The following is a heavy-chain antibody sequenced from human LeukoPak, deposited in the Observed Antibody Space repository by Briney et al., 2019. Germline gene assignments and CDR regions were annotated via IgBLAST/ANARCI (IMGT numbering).Heavy chain of an antibody. CDR1: GYPFTTYD. CDR2: MNPSSGYT. Sequence: ASVRVSCKASGYPFTTYDINWVRKATGQGLEWMGWMNPSSGYTGYSQRFQGRVTMTRNTSITTAYMELSSLRSEDTAVYYCARISDHNWYFDLWGRGTLVTVSS. D-gene: IGHD1-14*01. CDR3: ARISDHNWYFDL. V-gene: IGHV1-8*01. J-gene: IGHJ2*01.